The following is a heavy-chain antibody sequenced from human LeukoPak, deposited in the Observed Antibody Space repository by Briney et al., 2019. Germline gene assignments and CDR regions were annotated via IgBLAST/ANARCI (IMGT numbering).Heavy chain of an antibody. D-gene: IGHD6-19*01. Sequence: GGSLRLSCAASGFTFTTYSMNWVRQAPGRGLEWVAHINQDGSDKFHVDSVTGRFTISRDNAKSSLYLQINSLGAEDTAVYFCARSGMAVAATPWDWGQGTLITVSP. CDR1: GFTFTTYS. J-gene: IGHJ1*01. V-gene: IGHV3-7*05. CDR2: INQDGSDK. CDR3: ARSGMAVAATPWD.